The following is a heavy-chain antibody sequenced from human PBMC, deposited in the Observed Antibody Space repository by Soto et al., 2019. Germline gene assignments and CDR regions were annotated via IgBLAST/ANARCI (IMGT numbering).Heavy chain of an antibody. J-gene: IGHJ4*02. CDR3: AKVKHEGLATTIFDH. Sequence: EVQLLESGGGLVQPGGSLRLSCAASGFTFSNYAMSWVRQAPGKGLEWVSALTSGGTKYYADSVKGRFTISRDNSKNTLYLQMSNVRAEDTATYYCAKVKHEGLATTIFDHWGQGTLVTVSS. CDR2: LTSGGTK. CDR1: GFTFSNYA. D-gene: IGHD5-12*01. V-gene: IGHV3-23*01.